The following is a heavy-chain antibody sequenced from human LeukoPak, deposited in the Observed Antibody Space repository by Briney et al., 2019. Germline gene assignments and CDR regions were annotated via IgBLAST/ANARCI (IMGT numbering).Heavy chain of an antibody. CDR2: ISSSGSTI. CDR3: ARDIGSVIQIDY. V-gene: IGHV3-48*03. D-gene: IGHD3-10*01. CDR1: GFTFSSYE. Sequence: GGSLRLSCAASGFTFSSYEMNWVRQAPGKGLEWVSYISSSGSTIYYADSVKGRFTISRDNAKNSLYLQMNSLRAKDTAVYYCARDIGSVIQIDYWGQGTLVTVSS. J-gene: IGHJ4*02.